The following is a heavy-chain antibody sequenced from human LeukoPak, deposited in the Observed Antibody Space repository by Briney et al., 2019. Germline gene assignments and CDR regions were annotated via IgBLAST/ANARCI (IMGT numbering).Heavy chain of an antibody. CDR1: GFTVRSNY. D-gene: IGHD6-13*01. V-gene: IGHV3-30*03. CDR3: ASEGIAAAADI. CDR2: ISYDGSNK. Sequence: GGSLRLSCAASGFTVRSNYMSWVRQAPGKGLEWVAVISYDGSNKYYADSVKGRFTISRDNSKNTLYLQMNSLRAEDTAVYYCASEGIAAAADIWGQGTMVTVSS. J-gene: IGHJ3*02.